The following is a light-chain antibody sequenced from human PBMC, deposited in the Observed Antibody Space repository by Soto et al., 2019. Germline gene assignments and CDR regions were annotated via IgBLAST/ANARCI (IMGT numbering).Light chain of an antibody. V-gene: IGLV1-40*01. J-gene: IGLJ2*01. Sequence: QSVVTQPPSVSGAPGQRVTISCTGSSSNIGAGYDVHWYQQFPGTAPKLLIYGNNNRPSGVTDRFSGSKSGTSASLAITGLQAEDEADYYCQSFDTRLNSVVFGGGTKRPVL. CDR3: QSFDTRLNSVV. CDR1: SSNIGAGYD. CDR2: GNN.